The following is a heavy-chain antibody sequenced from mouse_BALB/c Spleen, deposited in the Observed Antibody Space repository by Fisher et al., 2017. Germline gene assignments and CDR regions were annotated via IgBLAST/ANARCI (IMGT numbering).Heavy chain of an antibody. D-gene: IGHD2-12*01. Sequence: KGKATLTVDKSSSTAYMQLSSLTSEDSAVYYCARDDEDYAMDYWGQGTSVTVSS. CDR3: ARDDEDYAMDY. J-gene: IGHJ4*01. V-gene: IGHV1-4*01.